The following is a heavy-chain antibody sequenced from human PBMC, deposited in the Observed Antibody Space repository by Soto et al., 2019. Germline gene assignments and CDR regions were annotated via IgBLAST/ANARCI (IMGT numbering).Heavy chain of an antibody. V-gene: IGHV4-39*01. CDR2: IYYSGST. CDR1: GGSISSGGYY. D-gene: IGHD3-22*01. J-gene: IGHJ4*02. CDR3: ARHQTYYDSSGYYLGVFDY. Sequence: SETLSLTCTVSGGSISSGGYYWSWIRQHPGKGLEWIGYIYYSGSTYYNPSLKSRVTISVDTSKNQFSLKLSSVTAADTAVYNCARHQTYYDSSGYYLGVFDYWGQGTLVTVSS.